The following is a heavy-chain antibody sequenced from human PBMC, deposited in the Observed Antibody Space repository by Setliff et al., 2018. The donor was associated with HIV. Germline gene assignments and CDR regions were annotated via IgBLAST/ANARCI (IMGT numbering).Heavy chain of an antibody. CDR2: INHSGST. J-gene: IGHJ6*03. V-gene: IGHV4-34*01. CDR3: ARGRNFWSDYYHYYYMDV. CDR1: GGSFSGHY. Sequence: SETLSLTCAVYGGSFSGHYWTWIRQPPGKGLEWIGYINHSGSTNYNPSLKSRVTISADTSKNQFSLKLSSVNAADTAVYYCARGRNFWSDYYHYYYMDVWGKGTMVTVSS. D-gene: IGHD3-3*01.